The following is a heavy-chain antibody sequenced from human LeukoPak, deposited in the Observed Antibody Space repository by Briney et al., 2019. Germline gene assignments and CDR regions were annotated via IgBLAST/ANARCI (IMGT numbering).Heavy chain of an antibody. CDR3: AKDTGINYYGSGFYGMDV. CDR2: ISWNGGSI. CDR1: GFTFDDYA. J-gene: IGHJ6*02. Sequence: GGSLRLTCAASGFTFDDYAMHWVRQAPGKGLEWVSGISWNGGSIGYADSVKGRFTVSRDNAKNSLYLQMNTLRAEDTALYYCAKDTGINYYGSGFYGMDVWGQGTTVTVSS. D-gene: IGHD3-10*01. V-gene: IGHV3-9*01.